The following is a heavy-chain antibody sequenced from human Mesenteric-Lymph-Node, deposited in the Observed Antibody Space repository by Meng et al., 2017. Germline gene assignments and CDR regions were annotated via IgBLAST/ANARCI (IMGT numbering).Heavy chain of an antibody. J-gene: IGHJ4*02. D-gene: IGHD3-10*01. V-gene: IGHV4-30-4*01. CDR2: IHHSGSA. Sequence: QVQLQESGPGLVEPSQTLSLTCTVSGGSMSSGNYYWSWIRQPPGKGLEWIGYIHHSGSAYYNPSLQSRVTMFVDTSKNQFSLMLTSVTATDTAVYYCARRRGGSGRDCWGQGTLVTVAS. CDR1: GGSMSSGNYY. CDR3: ARRRGGSGRDC.